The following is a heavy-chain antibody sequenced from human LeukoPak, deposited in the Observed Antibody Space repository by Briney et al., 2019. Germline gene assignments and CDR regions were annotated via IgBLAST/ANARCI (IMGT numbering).Heavy chain of an antibody. CDR2: ISGSGGST. D-gene: IGHD2-15*01. J-gene: IGHJ4*02. V-gene: IGHV3-23*01. CDR3: AKVHLVGYCSGGSCSHALDY. Sequence: GGSLRLSCAASGFTFSSYAMSWVRQAPGKGLEWVSTISGSGGSTYYADSVKGRFTISRDNSKNTLFLQMNSLRAEDTAVYYCAKVHLVGYCSGGSCSHALDYWGQGTLITVSS. CDR1: GFTFSSYA.